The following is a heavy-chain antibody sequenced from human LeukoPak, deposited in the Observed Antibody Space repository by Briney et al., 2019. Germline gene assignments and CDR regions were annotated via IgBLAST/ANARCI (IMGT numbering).Heavy chain of an antibody. CDR2: IYYSGST. CDR1: GGSISSYY. CDR3: ARGEQWLAHDY. J-gene: IGHJ4*02. V-gene: IGHV4-59*01. Sequence: PSETLSLTCTVSGGSISSYYWSWIRQPPGEGLEWIGYIYYSGSTNYNPSLKSRVTISVDTSKNQFSLKLSSVTAADTAVYYCARGEQWLAHDYWGQGTLVTVSS. D-gene: IGHD6-19*01.